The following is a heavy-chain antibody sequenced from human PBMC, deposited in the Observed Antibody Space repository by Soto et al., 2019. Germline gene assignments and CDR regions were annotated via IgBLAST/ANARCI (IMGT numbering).Heavy chain of an antibody. Sequence: PSETLSLTCAVYGGSFSGYYWSWIRQPPGKGLEWIGEINHSGSTNYNPSLKSRVTISVDTSKNQFSLKLSSVTAADTAVYYCASPSWYCSSTSCAPNWFDPWGQGTLVTVSS. CDR3: ASPSWYCSSTSCAPNWFDP. V-gene: IGHV4-34*01. CDR1: GGSFSGYY. J-gene: IGHJ5*02. CDR2: INHSGST. D-gene: IGHD2-2*01.